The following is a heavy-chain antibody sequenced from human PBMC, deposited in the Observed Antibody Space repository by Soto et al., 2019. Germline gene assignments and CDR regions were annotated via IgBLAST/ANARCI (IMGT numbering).Heavy chain of an antibody. V-gene: IGHV3-11*01. CDR3: ARDLGYYDSSGYFDY. D-gene: IGHD3-22*01. J-gene: IGHJ4*02. CDR1: GFTFSDYY. Sequence: QVQLVESGGGLVKPGGSLRLSCAASGFTFSDYYMSWIHQAPGKGLEWVSYISSSDSIYYADSVKGRFTISRDNAKNSLYLQMNSLRAEDTAVYYCARDLGYYDSSGYFDYWGQGTLVTVSS. CDR2: ISSSDSI.